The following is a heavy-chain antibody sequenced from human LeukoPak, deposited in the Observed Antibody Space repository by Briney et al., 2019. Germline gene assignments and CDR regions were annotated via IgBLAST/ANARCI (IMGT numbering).Heavy chain of an antibody. CDR1: GYSISSGYY. Sequence: SETLSLTCTVSGYSISSGYYWGWIRQPPGKGLEWIGSIYHSGSSYYNPSLKSRVTISVDTSKNQFSLKLSSVAAADTAVYYCARRPTMATIENFDYWGQGTLVTVSS. V-gene: IGHV4-38-2*02. D-gene: IGHD5-24*01. CDR2: IYHSGSS. J-gene: IGHJ4*02. CDR3: ARRPTMATIENFDY.